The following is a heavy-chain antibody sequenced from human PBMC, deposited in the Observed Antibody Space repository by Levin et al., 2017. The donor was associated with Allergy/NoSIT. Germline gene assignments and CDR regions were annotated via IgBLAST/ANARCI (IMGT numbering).Heavy chain of an antibody. CDR2: FDPEDGET. CDR1: GYTLTELS. V-gene: IGHV1-24*01. Sequence: ASVKVSCKVSGYTLTELSMHWVRQAPGKGLEWMGGFDPEDGETIYAQKFQGRVTMTEDTSTDTAYMELSSLRSEDTAVYYCATALIVATAGDAFDIWGQGTMVTVSS. D-gene: IGHD5-12*01. CDR3: ATALIVATAGDAFDI. J-gene: IGHJ3*02.